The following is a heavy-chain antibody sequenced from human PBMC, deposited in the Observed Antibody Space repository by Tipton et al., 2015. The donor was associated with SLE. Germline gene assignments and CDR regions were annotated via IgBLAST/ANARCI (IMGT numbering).Heavy chain of an antibody. CDR1: GFIFSSYN. CDR3: ARVLGSYYGMDV. J-gene: IGHJ6*02. D-gene: IGHD6-13*01. Sequence: SLRLSCAASGFIFSSYNMHWVRQAPGKGLEWVAVISYDGSNKYYADSVKGRFTISRDNSKNTLFLQMNSLRAEDTAVYYCARVLGSYYGMDVWGQGTTVTVPS. CDR2: ISYDGSNK. V-gene: IGHV3-30*04.